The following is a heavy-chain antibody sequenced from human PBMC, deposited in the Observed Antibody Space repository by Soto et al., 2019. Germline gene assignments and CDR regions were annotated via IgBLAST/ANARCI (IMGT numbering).Heavy chain of an antibody. J-gene: IGHJ4*02. CDR2: IDTSDSYT. D-gene: IGHD3-22*01. CDR3: ARLGLYYYGSRRYYLDY. V-gene: IGHV5-10-1*01. Sequence: ASLKISCKCSGYISTSYLISWVRQMPGKGQEWMGRIDTSDSYTNYSPSFQGHVTISADKTSSTAYLQWTSLKASDPAMYYCARLGLYYYGSRRYYLDYWAQGTLVPVSS. CDR1: GYISTSYL.